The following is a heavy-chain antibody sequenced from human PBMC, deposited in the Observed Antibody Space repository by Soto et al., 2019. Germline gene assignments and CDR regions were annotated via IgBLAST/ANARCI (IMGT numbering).Heavy chain of an antibody. CDR3: AGELRSPLAGFNWFDP. Sequence: SETLSLTCTVSGGSISSGGYYWSWIRQHPGKGLEWIGYIYYSGSTYYNPSLKSRVTISVDTSKNQFSLKLSSVTAADTAVYYCAGELRSPLAGFNWFDPWGQGTLVTVSS. J-gene: IGHJ5*02. CDR2: IYYSGST. CDR1: GGSISSGGYY. V-gene: IGHV4-31*03. D-gene: IGHD5-12*01.